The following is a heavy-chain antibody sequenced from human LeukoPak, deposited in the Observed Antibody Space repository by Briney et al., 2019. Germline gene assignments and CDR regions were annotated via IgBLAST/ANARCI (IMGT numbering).Heavy chain of an antibody. CDR2: ISWNSGSI. D-gene: IGHD3-22*01. J-gene: IGHJ1*01. CDR3: AKDYYDSSGYFQH. CDR1: GFTFDGYA. V-gene: IGHV3-9*01. Sequence: GRSLRLSCAASGFTFDGYAMHWVRQAPGKGLEWVSGISWNSGSIGYADSVKGRFTISRDNAKNSLYLQMNSLRAEDTALYYCAKDYYDSSGYFQHWGQGTLVTVSS.